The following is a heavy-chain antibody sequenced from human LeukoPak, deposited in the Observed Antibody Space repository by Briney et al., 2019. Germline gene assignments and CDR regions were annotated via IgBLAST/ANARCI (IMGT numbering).Heavy chain of an antibody. CDR1: GFTLSSYG. V-gene: IGHV3-33*01. J-gene: IGHJ4*02. Sequence: GGSLRLSCAASGFTLSSYGMHWVRQAPGKGLEWVAVIWYDGSNKYYADSVKGRFTISRDNSKNTLYLQMNSLRAEDTAVYYCARGRGYSYGYGDYWGQGTLVTVSS. D-gene: IGHD5-18*01. CDR3: ARGRGYSYGYGDY. CDR2: IWYDGSNK.